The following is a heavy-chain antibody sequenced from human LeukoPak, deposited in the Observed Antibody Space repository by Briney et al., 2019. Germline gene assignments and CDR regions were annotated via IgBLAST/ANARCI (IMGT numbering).Heavy chain of an antibody. Sequence: ASVKVSCKASGGTFNSYAINWVRQAPGQGLEWMGRIIPILGIANYAQKFQGRVTITADKSTSTAYMELSSLRSEDTAVYYCAREAGTTLGNWFDPWGQGTLVTVSS. CDR1: GGTFNSYA. V-gene: IGHV1-69*04. CDR2: IIPILGIA. D-gene: IGHD1-1*01. CDR3: AREAGTTLGNWFDP. J-gene: IGHJ5*02.